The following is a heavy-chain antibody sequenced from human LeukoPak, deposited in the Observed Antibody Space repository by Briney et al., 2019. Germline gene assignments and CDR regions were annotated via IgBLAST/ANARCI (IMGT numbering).Heavy chain of an antibody. CDR2: VSYDGTKK. CDR1: GFTFSSYG. V-gene: IGHV3-30*18. CDR3: AKETTGRTSSHFGY. Sequence: GRSLRLSCAASGFTFSSYGMQWVRQAPGKGLEWVAVVSYDGTKKYYTDSVKGRFTISRDNSKNTLDLQMNSLRTEDTPMYYCAKETTGRTSSHFGYWGQGTLVTVSA. D-gene: IGHD1-1*01. J-gene: IGHJ4*02.